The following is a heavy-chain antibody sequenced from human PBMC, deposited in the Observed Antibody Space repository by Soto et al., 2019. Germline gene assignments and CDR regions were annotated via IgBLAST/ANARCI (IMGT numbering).Heavy chain of an antibody. CDR1: VGTLMSYA. J-gene: IGHJ6*02. CDR2: IIPIFGTA. Sequence: PANGSSNDRVGTLMSYAIMWLAQAPGQGLEWMGGIIPIFGTANYAQKFQGRVTITADKSTSTAYMELSSLRSEYTAVYYCARHSRGYGMDVLVQGTTVTVSS. V-gene: IGHV1-69*06. CDR3: ARHSRGYGMDV. D-gene: IGHD1-26*01.